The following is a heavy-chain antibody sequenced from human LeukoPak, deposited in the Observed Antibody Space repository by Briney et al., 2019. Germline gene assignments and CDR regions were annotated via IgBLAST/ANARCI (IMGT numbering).Heavy chain of an antibody. CDR2: INYSGST. D-gene: IGHD6-19*01. CDR3: ARVLEGSSGQHWYFDL. Sequence: SETLSLTCTVSGGSISSSSHYWSWIRQPPGKGLEWIASINYSGSTYYNPSLKSRVTISVDTSKNQFSLKLSSVTAADTAVYYCARVLEGSSGQHWYFDLWGRGTLVTVSS. J-gene: IGHJ2*01. CDR1: GGSISSSSHY. V-gene: IGHV4-39*01.